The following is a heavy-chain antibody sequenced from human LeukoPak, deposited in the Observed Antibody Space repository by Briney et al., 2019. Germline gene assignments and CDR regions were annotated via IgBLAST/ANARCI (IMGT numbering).Heavy chain of an antibody. CDR2: IYYSGST. J-gene: IGHJ4*02. CDR1: GGSISSSSYY. V-gene: IGHV4-39*07. CDR3: ARVNYDSSGYYYDYFDY. D-gene: IGHD3-22*01. Sequence: NPSETLSLTCTVSGGSISSSSYYWGWIRQPPGKGLEWIGSIYYSGSTNYNPSLKSRVTISVDTSKNQFSLKLSSVTAADTAVYYCARVNYDSSGYYYDYFDYWGQGTLVTVSS.